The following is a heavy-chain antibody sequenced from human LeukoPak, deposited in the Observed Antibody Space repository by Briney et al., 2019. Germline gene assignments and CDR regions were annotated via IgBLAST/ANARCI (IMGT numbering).Heavy chain of an antibody. CDR1: GYIFTSYG. V-gene: IGHV1-18*01. J-gene: IGHJ6*02. D-gene: IGHD3-10*01. Sequence: GASVKVSCKASGYIFTSYGISWVRQAPGQGLEWMGWISAYNGNTNYAQKLQGRVTMTTDTSTSTAYMELRSLRSDDTAVYYCARGGYGSGSWSGYYYGMDVWGQGTTVTVSS. CDR3: ARGGYGSGSWSGYYYGMDV. CDR2: ISAYNGNT.